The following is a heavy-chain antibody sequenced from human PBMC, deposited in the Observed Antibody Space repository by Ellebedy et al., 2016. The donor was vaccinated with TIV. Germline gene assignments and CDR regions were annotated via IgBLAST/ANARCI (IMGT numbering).Heavy chain of an antibody. CDR2: IYPDDSDT. Sequence: GESLKISCKGSGYSFISYWIGWVRQMPGKGLEWMGYIYPDDSDTRYSPSFQGQVTISVDKSISTAYLQWSSLKASDTAIYYCARGDRGSGWYWDKWGQGTLVTVSS. D-gene: IGHD6-19*01. J-gene: IGHJ4*02. CDR3: ARGDRGSGWYWDK. V-gene: IGHV5-51*01. CDR1: GYSFISYW.